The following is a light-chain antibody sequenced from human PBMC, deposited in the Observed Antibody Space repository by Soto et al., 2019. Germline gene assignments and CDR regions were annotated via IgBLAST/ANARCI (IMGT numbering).Light chain of an antibody. CDR3: QQSYSTPRLT. J-gene: IGKJ4*01. CDR1: QSIVRW. Sequence: IQMTQSPSTLSASVEDRVTITCRASQSIVRWLAWYQQKPGKAPKLLIYAASSLQSGVPSRFSGSGSGTDFTLTISSLQPEDFATYYCQQSYSTPRLTFGGGTKVDIK. V-gene: IGKV1-39*01. CDR2: AAS.